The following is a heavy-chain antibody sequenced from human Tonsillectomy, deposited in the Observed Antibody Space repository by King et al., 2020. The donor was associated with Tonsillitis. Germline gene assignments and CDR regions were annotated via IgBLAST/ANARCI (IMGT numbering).Heavy chain of an antibody. CDR2: IYPGDSDT. V-gene: IGHV5-51*01. Sequence: VQLVQSGAEVKKAGESLKISCKGSGYSFTSNWIAWVRQMPGKGLEWMGIIYPGDSDTSYSPSFQGQVTISVDKSISTAYLQWSSLKASDTAMYYCARQITGTFDAFDIWGQGTRVTVSS. CDR3: ARQITGTFDAFDI. J-gene: IGHJ3*02. CDR1: GYSFTSNW. D-gene: IGHD1-20*01.